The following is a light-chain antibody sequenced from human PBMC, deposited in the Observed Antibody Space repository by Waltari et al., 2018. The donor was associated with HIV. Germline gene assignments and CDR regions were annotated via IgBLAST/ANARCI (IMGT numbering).Light chain of an antibody. CDR3: QQYNSSPFT. CDR1: QRVDSSY. V-gene: IGKV3-20*01. Sequence: IELTQSPGTLSLSPGERATIYCRASQRVDSSYLAWYQQKPGQAPRLLIYGASSRATGIPDRFTGSGSGTDFTLSISRLDPEDFALYYCQQYNSSPFTFGGGTRVEIK. CDR2: GAS. J-gene: IGKJ4*01.